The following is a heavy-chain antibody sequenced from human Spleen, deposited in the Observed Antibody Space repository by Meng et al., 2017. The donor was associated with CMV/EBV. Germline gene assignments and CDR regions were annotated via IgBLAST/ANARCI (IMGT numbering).Heavy chain of an antibody. J-gene: IGHJ3*02. D-gene: IGHD2-21*01. V-gene: IGHV3-30-3*01. Sequence: GESLKISCEASGFNFSSNAMHWVRQVPGKGPEWVAVISKDGVTRYYTDSVKGRFTISRDNFKDTLFLHMNSLRPEDTAVYYCARNLAEYCGGNCPDAFDIWGQGTMVTVSS. CDR1: GFNFSSNA. CDR2: ISKDGVTR. CDR3: ARNLAEYCGGNCPDAFDI.